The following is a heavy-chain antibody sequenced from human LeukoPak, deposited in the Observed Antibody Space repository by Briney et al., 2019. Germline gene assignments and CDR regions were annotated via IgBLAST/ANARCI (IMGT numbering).Heavy chain of an antibody. Sequence: PGGSLRLSCSASAFTFTNYAMNWVRQAPGKGLEWVSTISGSGLVTFYADSVKGRFTISRDNAKNTLYLQMNSLRAEDTAVYYCARGPYFDYGDPSRFDPWGQGTLVTVSS. CDR3: ARGPYFDYGDPSRFDP. CDR1: AFTFTNYA. D-gene: IGHD4-17*01. J-gene: IGHJ5*02. CDR2: ISGSGLVT. V-gene: IGHV3-23*01.